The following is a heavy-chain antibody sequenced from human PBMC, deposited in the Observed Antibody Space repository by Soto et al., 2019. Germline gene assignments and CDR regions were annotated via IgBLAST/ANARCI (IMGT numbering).Heavy chain of an antibody. J-gene: IGHJ4*02. Sequence: ASVKVSCKAFGFTFTSYGFSWVRQAPGQGLEWVGWISARSGDTNSAKTLQGRVTLTTDTSTGTAYMDLTSLRSDDTAVYYCARDFRSSCTGSDWIYFDYCGQVTQVTVSS. D-gene: IGHD2-8*02. V-gene: IGHV1-18*01. CDR2: ISARSGDT. CDR1: GFTFTSYG. CDR3: ARDFRSSCTGSDWIYFDY.